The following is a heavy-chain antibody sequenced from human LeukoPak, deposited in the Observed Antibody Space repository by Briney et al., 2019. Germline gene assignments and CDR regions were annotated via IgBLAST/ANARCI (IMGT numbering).Heavy chain of an antibody. CDR3: ARDLPSYYFGSGNIFDP. CDR2: INYSGST. J-gene: IGHJ5*02. Sequence: SETLSLTCTVSGGSISSYYWSWIRKPPGKGLEWIGYINYSGSTDYNPSLKSRVTMSVDTSKNQFSLKLTSVAAADPAVYYCARDLPSYYFGSGNIFDPWGQGTLVTVSS. CDR1: GGSISSYY. V-gene: IGHV4-59*12. D-gene: IGHD3-10*01.